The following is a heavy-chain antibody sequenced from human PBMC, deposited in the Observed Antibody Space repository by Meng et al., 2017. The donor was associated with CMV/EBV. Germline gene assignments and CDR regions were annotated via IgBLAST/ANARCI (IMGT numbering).Heavy chain of an antibody. CDR1: GFPFSDYY. CDR3: VRSSGWSLFVY. D-gene: IGHD6-19*01. Sequence: QVQLVQTGAGMKRPGASVKVSCTTSGFPFSDYYMHWVRQAPGQGLEWMGWVNSNNDATNYARKFQGRVSMTRDTSISTAHMELSRLMSDDTAVYYCVRSSGWSLFVYWGQGTLVTVSS. CDR2: VNSNNDAT. J-gene: IGHJ4*02. V-gene: IGHV1-2*02.